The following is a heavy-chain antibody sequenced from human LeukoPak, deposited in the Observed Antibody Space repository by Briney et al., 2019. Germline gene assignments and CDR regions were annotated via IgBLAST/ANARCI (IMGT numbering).Heavy chain of an antibody. V-gene: IGHV3-33*01. J-gene: IGHJ4*02. CDR2: IWYDGSNK. CDR3: ARDLYTYYFDY. CDR1: GFTFSSYG. Sequence: GGSLRLSCAASGFTFSSYGMHWVRQAPGKGLEWVAVIWYDGSNKYYVESVKGRFTISRDNSKNTLYLQMNSLRAEDTAVYYCARDLYTYYFDYWGQGTLVTVSS. D-gene: IGHD2-2*02.